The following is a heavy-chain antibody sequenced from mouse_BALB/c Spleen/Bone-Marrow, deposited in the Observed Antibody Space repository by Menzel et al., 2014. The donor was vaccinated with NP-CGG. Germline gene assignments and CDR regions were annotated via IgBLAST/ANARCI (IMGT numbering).Heavy chain of an antibody. D-gene: IGHD2-1*01. J-gene: IGHJ3*01. CDR1: GFTFTDYY. Sequence: EVMLVESGGGLVQPGGSLRLSCATSGFTFTDYYMSWVRQPPGKALEWLGFIRNKANGYTTEYSASVKGRFPISRDNSQSILYLQMNTLGAEDSATYYCARDYGNYVRFAYWGQGTLVTVSA. CDR2: IRNKANGYTT. V-gene: IGHV7-3*02. CDR3: ARDYGNYVRFAY.